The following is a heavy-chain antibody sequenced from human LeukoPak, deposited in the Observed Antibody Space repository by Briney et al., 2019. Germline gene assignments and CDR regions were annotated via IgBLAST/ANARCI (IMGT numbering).Heavy chain of an antibody. D-gene: IGHD4-11*01. J-gene: IGHJ6*03. CDR2: LYHPDST. CDR3: ARQYGSYFYYYLDL. Sequence: SETLSLTCTVSGGSISSYYWSWIRQPPGKGLEWIGSLYHPDSTYYNPSLKSRVTMSVDTSRNQFSLRLSFVTAADTAVYYCARQYGSYFYYYLDLWGTGTSVTVSS. CDR1: GGSISSYY. V-gene: IGHV4-59*04.